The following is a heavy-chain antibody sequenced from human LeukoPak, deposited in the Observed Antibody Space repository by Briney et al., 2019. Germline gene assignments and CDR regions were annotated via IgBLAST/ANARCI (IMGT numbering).Heavy chain of an antibody. CDR3: ARTYGSGSYCKD. J-gene: IGHJ4*02. CDR1: GFTFSSYS. Sequence: GGSLRLSCAASGFTFSSYSMNWVRQAPGKGLEWVSSISSSSSYIYYADSVKGRFAISRDNAKNSLYLQMSSLRAEDTAVYYCARTYGSGSYCKDWGQGTLVTVSS. V-gene: IGHV3-21*01. CDR2: ISSSSSYI. D-gene: IGHD3-10*01.